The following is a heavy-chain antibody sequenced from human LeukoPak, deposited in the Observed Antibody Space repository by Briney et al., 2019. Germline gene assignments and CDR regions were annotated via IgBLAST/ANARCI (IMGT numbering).Heavy chain of an antibody. CDR3: AKVVAAAGTLHFDS. CDR2: ISGTGGTI. CDR1: GLTFGSYA. D-gene: IGHD6-13*01. J-gene: IGHJ4*02. Sequence: PGGSLRLSCAASGLTFGSYAMTWVRQAPGKGLEWVSSISGTGGTISYADSARGRFSISRDNSKNTLYLQMNSLRVDDTAVYYCAKVVAAAGTLHFDSWGQGTLVTVSS. V-gene: IGHV3-23*01.